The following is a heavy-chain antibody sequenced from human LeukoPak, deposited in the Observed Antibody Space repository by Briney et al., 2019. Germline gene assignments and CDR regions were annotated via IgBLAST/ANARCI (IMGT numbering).Heavy chain of an antibody. CDR2: IYYSGST. CDR1: GGSISNYY. CDR3: ARVWDTAMATGLQY. V-gene: IGHV4-59*01. Sequence: PSETLSLTCNVSGGSISNYYWSWIRQPPGKGLEWIGYIYYSGSTNYNPSLKSRVTISVDTSKNQFSLKLSSVTAADTAVYYCARVWDTAMATGLQYWGQGTLVTVSS. D-gene: IGHD5-18*01. J-gene: IGHJ4*02.